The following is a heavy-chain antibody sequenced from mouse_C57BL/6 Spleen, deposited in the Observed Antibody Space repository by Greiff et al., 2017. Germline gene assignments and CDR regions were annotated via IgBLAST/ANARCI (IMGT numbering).Heavy chain of an antibody. CDR1: GYTFTSYW. Sequence: VQLQQPGTELVKPGASVKLSCKASGYTFTSYWMPWVKQRPGQGLEWIGNINPSNGGTNYNEKFKSKATLTVDKSSSTAYMQLSSLTSEDSAVYYCARGATMVTTNYFDYWGQGTTLTVSS. V-gene: IGHV1-53*01. CDR3: ARGATMVTTNYFDY. D-gene: IGHD2-2*01. CDR2: INPSNGGT. J-gene: IGHJ2*01.